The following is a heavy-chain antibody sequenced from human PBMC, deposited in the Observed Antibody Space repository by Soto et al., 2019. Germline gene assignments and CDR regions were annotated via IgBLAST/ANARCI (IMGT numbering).Heavy chain of an antibody. CDR1: GGSISSYY. CDR3: AIATTTVNNYYYYGMDV. V-gene: IGHV4-59*01. CDR2: IYYSGST. J-gene: IGHJ6*02. Sequence: PSETLSLTCTVSGGSISSYYWSWIRQPPEKGLERIGYIYYSGSTNYNPSLKSRVTISVDTSKNQFSLKLSSVTAADTAVYFCAIATTTVNNYYYYGMDVWGQGTTVTVSS. D-gene: IGHD4-4*01.